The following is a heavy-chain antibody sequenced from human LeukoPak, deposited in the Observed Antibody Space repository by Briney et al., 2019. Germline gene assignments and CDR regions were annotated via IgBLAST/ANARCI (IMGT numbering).Heavy chain of an antibody. V-gene: IGHV3-48*03. CDR2: ITSSGDGV. CDR1: GFTFRIYE. Sequence: GGSLRLSCAASGFTFRIYELHWVRQAPGKGLEWVSYITSSGDGVYYAHSVRGRFTISRDNAKNSVYLEMNSLRAEDTAVYYCARDRGSRSNSPYYFDYWGQGALVTVSS. J-gene: IGHJ4*02. CDR3: ARDRGSRSNSPYYFDY. D-gene: IGHD4-11*01.